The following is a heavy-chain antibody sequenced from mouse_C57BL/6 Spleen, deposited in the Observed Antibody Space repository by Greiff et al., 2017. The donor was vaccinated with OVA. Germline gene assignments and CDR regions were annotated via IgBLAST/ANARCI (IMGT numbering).Heavy chain of an antibody. V-gene: IGHV1-18*01. D-gene: IGHD2-4*01. CDR2: ITPNTGGT. CDR3: ARRRSYYDYDDWDCEV. Sequence: EVQLQQSGPELVKPGASVTIPCKASGYTFTDYNMAWVKQSPGKSLAWLGDITPNTGGTISNQKFKRKATLTVDKSSSTAYMALRSLTSEDTAVYDGARRRSYYDYDDWDCEVWGTGTTGTGSS. CDR1: GYTFTDYN. J-gene: IGHJ1*03.